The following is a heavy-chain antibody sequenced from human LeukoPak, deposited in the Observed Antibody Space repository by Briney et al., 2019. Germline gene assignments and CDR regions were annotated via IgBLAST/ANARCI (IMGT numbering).Heavy chain of an antibody. CDR1: GGSISSGSYH. J-gene: IGHJ6*02. CDR3: AKQGTGVTEFYGMDV. V-gene: IGHV4-31*03. D-gene: IGHD3-10*01. CDR2: IYYSGST. Sequence: SETLSLTCTVSGGSISSGSYHWSWIRQHPGKGLEWIGYIYYSGSTYYNSSLKSRVTISVDTSKNQFSLKLSSVTAADTAVYYCAKQGTGVTEFYGMDVWGQGTTVTVSS.